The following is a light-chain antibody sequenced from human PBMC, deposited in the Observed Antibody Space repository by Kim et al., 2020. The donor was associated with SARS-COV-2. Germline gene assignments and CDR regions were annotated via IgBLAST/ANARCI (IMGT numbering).Light chain of an antibody. CDR3: VLLVGSGIRV. CDR2: KTN. Sequence: GGTVTLPCGLTSGSVSTAHFPAWYQQTPGQAPRTLIYKTNIRSSGVSDRFSGSIRGNKAALTIAGAQADDECDYYCVLLVGSGIRVFGGGTRLTVL. J-gene: IGLJ3*02. V-gene: IGLV8-61*01. CDR1: SGSVSTAHF.